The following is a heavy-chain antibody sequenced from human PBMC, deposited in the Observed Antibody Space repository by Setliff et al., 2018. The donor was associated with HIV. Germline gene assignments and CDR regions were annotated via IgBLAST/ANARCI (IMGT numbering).Heavy chain of an antibody. J-gene: IGHJ4*02. Sequence: LSLTCTVSGGSIRGSNYYWAWIRQPPGKGLEWIGSSYYSGSTYYNPSLKSRVTISVDTSKNQFSLKLTSVTAADTAIYYCARLPQDWGQGTRVTVS. CDR1: GGSIRGSNYY. CDR3: ARLPQD. V-gene: IGHV4-39*01. CDR2: SYYSGST.